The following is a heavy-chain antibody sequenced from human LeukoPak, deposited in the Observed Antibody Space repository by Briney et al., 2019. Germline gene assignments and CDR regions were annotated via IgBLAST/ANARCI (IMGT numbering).Heavy chain of an antibody. J-gene: IGHJ4*02. CDR1: GFTFDDYA. CDR2: ISWNSGSI. CDR3: AKKSVAVQTSGGVGYFDY. D-gene: IGHD5/OR15-5a*01. Sequence: PGRSLRLSCAASGFTFDDYAMHWVRQAPGKGLEWVSGISWNSGSIGYADSVKGRFTISRDNSKNTLYLQMNSLRAEDTAVYYCAKKSVAVQTSGGVGYFDYWGQGTLVTVSS. V-gene: IGHV3-9*01.